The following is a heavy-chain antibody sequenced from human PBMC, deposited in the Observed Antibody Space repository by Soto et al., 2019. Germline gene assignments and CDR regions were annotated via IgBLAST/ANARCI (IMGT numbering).Heavy chain of an antibody. CDR3: AKDRSGRVVNIA. D-gene: IGHD2-15*01. CDR1: GFTFSSYA. V-gene: IGHV3-23*01. Sequence: EVQLLESGGGLVQPVGSLRLSCAASGFTFSSYAMSWVRQAPGKWLEWVSAISGSGGSTYYADSVKGRFTISRDNSKNTLYLQMNSLRAEDTAVYYCAKDRSGRVVNIAWGQGTLVTVSS. CDR2: ISGSGGST. J-gene: IGHJ5*02.